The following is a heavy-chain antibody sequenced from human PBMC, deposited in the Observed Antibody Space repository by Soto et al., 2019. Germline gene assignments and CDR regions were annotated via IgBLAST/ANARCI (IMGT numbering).Heavy chain of an antibody. Sequence: GSLRLSCVASGFTSSNSHMHWVRQATGKGLVRGSTINGDGTSTNYAESVKGRFTMSRDNAKNTLYLQMSSLRAEDTAVYYCTGGGSGWPIWGQGTLVTVSS. CDR1: GFTSSNSH. V-gene: IGHV3-74*01. CDR2: INGDGTST. CDR3: TGGGSGWPI. J-gene: IGHJ4*02. D-gene: IGHD6-19*01.